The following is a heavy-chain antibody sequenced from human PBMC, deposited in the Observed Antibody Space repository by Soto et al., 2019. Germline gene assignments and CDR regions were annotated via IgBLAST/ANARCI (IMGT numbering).Heavy chain of an antibody. CDR3: ARWGTTGGLDV. V-gene: IGHV3-30*19. CDR2: TSYDGSGK. Sequence: QVDLVESGGGVVQPGTSLRLSCVGSGFTFRSYVIHWVRQAPGKGLEWVALTSYDGSGKYYGDSVRGRFTISRDNSRNTVDLQMDRLRLEDTALYYCARWGTTGGLDVWGQGTLVSVSS. D-gene: IGHD3-16*01. CDR1: GFTFRSYV. J-gene: IGHJ1*01.